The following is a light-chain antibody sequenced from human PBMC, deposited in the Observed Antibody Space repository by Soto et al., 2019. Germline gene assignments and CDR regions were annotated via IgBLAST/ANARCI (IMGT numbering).Light chain of an antibody. Sequence: EIVLTQSPATLSLSPGERAALSCRASQGVSRCLAWYQQKPGQAPSLLIYDASNRATGIPARFSGSGSGTDFTLAISSLEPEDFAVYSCQQRSSWPLTFGGGTKVEIK. CDR3: QQRSSWPLT. CDR1: QGVSRC. V-gene: IGKV3-11*01. CDR2: DAS. J-gene: IGKJ4*01.